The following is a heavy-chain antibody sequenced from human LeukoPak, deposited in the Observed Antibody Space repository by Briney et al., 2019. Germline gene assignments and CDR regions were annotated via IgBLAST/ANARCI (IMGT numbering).Heavy chain of an antibody. D-gene: IGHD6-13*01. CDR2: MNSGSTI. Sequence: PGGSLRLSCVASGFTFTSYSLNWVRQAPGKGLEWVSYMNSGSTIYYADSVKGRFTISRDNAKNSVFLQMNSLRDEDTAVYYCARDPGSTAGFDYWGQGTLVTVSS. V-gene: IGHV3-48*02. J-gene: IGHJ4*02. CDR3: ARDPGSTAGFDY. CDR1: GFTFTSYS.